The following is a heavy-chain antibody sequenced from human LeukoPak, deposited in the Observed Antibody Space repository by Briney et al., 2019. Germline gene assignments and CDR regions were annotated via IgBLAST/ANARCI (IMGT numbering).Heavy chain of an antibody. CDR2: INHSGST. J-gene: IGHJ4*02. CDR3: ARVSRGGYYYGSGSYSPFDY. Sequence: PAETLSLTCAVYGGSFSGYYWSWVRQPPGKGLEWIGEINHSGSTNYNPSLKSRVTISVDTSKNQFSLRLSSVTAADTAVYYCARVSRGGYYYGSGSYSPFDYWGQGTLATVSS. V-gene: IGHV4-34*01. D-gene: IGHD3-10*01. CDR1: GGSFSGYY.